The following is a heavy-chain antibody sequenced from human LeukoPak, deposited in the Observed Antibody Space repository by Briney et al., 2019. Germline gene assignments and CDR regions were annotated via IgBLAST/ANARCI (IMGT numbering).Heavy chain of an antibody. CDR3: ARVGYSSSWYLAG. Sequence: SETLSLTCTVSGGSISGYYWSWIRQPPGKGLEWIGYIYYSGSTNYNPSLKSRVTISVDTSKNQFSLKLSSVTAADTAVYYCARVGYSSSWYLAGWGQGTPVTVSS. D-gene: IGHD6-13*01. V-gene: IGHV4-59*01. CDR2: IYYSGST. J-gene: IGHJ4*02. CDR1: GGSISGYY.